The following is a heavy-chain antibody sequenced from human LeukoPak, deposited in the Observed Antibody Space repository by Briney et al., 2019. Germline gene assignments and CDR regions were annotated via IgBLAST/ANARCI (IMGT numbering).Heavy chain of an antibody. CDR2: ISGSGGST. J-gene: IGHJ5*02. CDR1: GFTFSSYA. Sequence: GGSLRLSCAASGFTFSSYAMSWVRQAPGKGLEWVSAISGSGGSTYYADSVKGRFTISRDNSKNTLYLQMNSLRAEDTAVYYCAKKAYYYDSSGYYCDWFDPWGQETLVTVSS. V-gene: IGHV3-23*01. CDR3: AKKAYYYDSSGYYCDWFDP. D-gene: IGHD3-22*01.